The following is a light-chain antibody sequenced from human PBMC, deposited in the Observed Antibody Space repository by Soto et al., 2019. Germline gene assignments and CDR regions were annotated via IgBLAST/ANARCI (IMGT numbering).Light chain of an antibody. CDR2: KAS. CDR3: LQYNSFRT. V-gene: IGKV1-5*03. CDR1: QSIDTW. J-gene: IGKJ1*01. Sequence: DVQMTESPSTLSALVGDTVSITCRASQSIDTWLAWHQQKPGKAPKLLIYKASSLASGVPSRFSGSGSGSEFTLTISGLQPDDFATYYCLQYNSFRTFGQGTKVEI.